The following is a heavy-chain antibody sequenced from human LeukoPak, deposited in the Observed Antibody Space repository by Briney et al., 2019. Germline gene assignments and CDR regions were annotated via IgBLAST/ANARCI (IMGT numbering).Heavy chain of an antibody. CDR3: ARRRIAAAGFDY. D-gene: IGHD6-13*01. V-gene: IGHV4-30-2*01. CDR2: IYHSGST. CDR1: GGSISSGGYS. Sequence: SETLSLTCAVSGGSISSGGYSWSWIRQPPGKGLEWIGYIYHSGSTYYNPSLKSRVTISVDRSKNQFSLKLSSVTAADTAVYYCARRRIAAAGFDYWGQETLVTVSS. J-gene: IGHJ4*02.